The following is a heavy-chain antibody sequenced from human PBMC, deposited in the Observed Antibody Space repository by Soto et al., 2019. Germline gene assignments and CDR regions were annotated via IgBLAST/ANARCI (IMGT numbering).Heavy chain of an antibody. CDR2: ISGSGVST. CDR1: GFTFSSYA. Sequence: EVQLLESGGGLAQPGGSLRLSCAASGFTFSSYAMSWVRQAPGKGLEWVSAISGSGVSTYYADSVKGRFTISRDNSXXXLXVQMNSLRAEDTAVYYCAKSPGMYYYDSSGYYHYDYWGQGTLVTVSS. J-gene: IGHJ4*02. D-gene: IGHD3-22*01. V-gene: IGHV3-23*01. CDR3: AKSPGMYYYDSSGYYHYDY.